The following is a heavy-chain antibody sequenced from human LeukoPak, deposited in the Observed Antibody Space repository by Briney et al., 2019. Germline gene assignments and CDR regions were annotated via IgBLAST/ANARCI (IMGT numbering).Heavy chain of an antibody. J-gene: IGHJ4*02. Sequence: PSETPSLTCTVSGGSISTSDYYWGWIRQPPGKGLEWIGSFYYSGSTYYNPSLKSRLTISVDTSNNQFSLRLTSVTAADTAVYYCARRRNGVPYYFDYWGQGTLVTVSS. D-gene: IGHD1-1*01. CDR1: GGSISTSDYY. CDR2: FYYSGST. V-gene: IGHV4-39*01. CDR3: ARRRNGVPYYFDY.